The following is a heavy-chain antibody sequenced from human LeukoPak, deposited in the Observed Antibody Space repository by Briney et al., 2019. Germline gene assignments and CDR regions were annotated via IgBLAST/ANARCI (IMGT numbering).Heavy chain of an antibody. CDR2: INSGSSTI. V-gene: IGHV3-48*01. D-gene: IGHD6-19*01. Sequence: GGSLRLSCAASGFTFSDYSMNWVRQAPGKGLEWVSYINSGSSTIWHADSVKGRFTISRVNSKATLYLQMNSLRAEDTAVYYCAKDRYSSGWSDSFDYWGQGTQVTVSS. CDR1: GFTFSDYS. J-gene: IGHJ4*02. CDR3: AKDRYSSGWSDSFDY.